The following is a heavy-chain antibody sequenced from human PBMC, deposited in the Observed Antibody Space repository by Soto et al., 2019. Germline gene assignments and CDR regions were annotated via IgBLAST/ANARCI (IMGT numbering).Heavy chain of an antibody. Sequence: GESLKISCKDSGYISSSHWISWVRQVPGKGLEWMGRIDPTDSYTTYSPSFQGHVTMSADKSITTAYLQWSTLKTSDTAIYYCARQRADLLRGCDYCGQGTTVIVSA. CDR1: GYISSSHW. D-gene: IGHD1-26*01. CDR2: IDPTDSYT. CDR3: ARQRADLLRGCDY. J-gene: IGHJ4*02. V-gene: IGHV5-10-1*01.